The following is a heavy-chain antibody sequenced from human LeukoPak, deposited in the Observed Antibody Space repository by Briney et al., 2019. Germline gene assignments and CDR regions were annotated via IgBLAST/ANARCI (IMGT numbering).Heavy chain of an antibody. J-gene: IGHJ5*02. Sequence: SETLSLTCTVSGDSINSYYWSWIRRPPGKGLEWIGYIYYSGSTNFNPSLKSRVTISVDTSKNQFSLKLSSVTAADTAVYYCASHSSGSPFDWFDPWGQGTLVTVSS. CDR3: ASHSSGSPFDWFDP. D-gene: IGHD3-10*01. CDR2: IYYSGST. CDR1: GDSINSYY. V-gene: IGHV4-59*01.